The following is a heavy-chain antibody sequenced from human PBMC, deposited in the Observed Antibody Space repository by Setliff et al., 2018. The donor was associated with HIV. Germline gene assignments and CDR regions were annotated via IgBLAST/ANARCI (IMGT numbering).Heavy chain of an antibody. J-gene: IGHJ6*03. CDR1: GYIFMNND. D-gene: IGHD1-1*01. Sequence: GASVKVSCKASGYIFMNNDISWVRQAPGQGLEWVGWVNPNRGNTGFAQKFQGRLTSTRDTSKSTVYMELSSLRSEDTGVYYCARTVAPGSHGPDYYMDVWGKGTTVTVSS. CDR2: VNPNRGNT. V-gene: IGHV1-8*03. CDR3: ARTVAPGSHGPDYYMDV.